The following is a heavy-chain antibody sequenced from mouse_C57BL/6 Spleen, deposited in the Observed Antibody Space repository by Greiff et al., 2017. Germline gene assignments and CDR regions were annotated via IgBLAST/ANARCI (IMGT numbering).Heavy chain of an antibody. CDR3: ARNLDDSEPYYYAMDY. CDR2: IWGGGST. CDR1: GFSLTSYG. J-gene: IGHJ4*01. V-gene: IGHV2-2*01. Sequence: QVQLQQSGPGLVQPSQSLSITCTVSGFSLTSYGVHWVRQSPGKGLGWLGVIWGGGSTDYNAAFISRLSISKDNSKSQVFFKMNSLQADDTAIYYCARNLDDSEPYYYAMDYWGQGTSVTVSS. D-gene: IGHD2-4*01.